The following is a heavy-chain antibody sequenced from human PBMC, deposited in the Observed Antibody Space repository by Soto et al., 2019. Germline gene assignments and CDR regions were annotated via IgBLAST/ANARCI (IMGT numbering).Heavy chain of an antibody. Sequence: PSETLSLTCAVYGGSFSGYYWSWIRQPPGKGLGWIGEINQSGSTNYNPSLKSRVTISVDTSKNQFSLKLRPVTAADTAVYYCARSTMVRGVPWLGPWGQGTLVT. CDR2: INQSGST. CDR3: ARSTMVRGVPWLGP. J-gene: IGHJ5*02. CDR1: GGSFSGYY. D-gene: IGHD3-10*01. V-gene: IGHV4-34*01.